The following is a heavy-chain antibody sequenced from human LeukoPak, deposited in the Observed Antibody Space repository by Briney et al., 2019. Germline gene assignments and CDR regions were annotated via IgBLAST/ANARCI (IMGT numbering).Heavy chain of an antibody. V-gene: IGHV3-30*04. CDR1: GFTFSSYA. D-gene: IGHD3-22*01. Sequence: GGSLRLSCAASGFTFSSYAMPWVRQAPGKGLEWVAVISYDGSNKYYADSVKGRFTISRDNSKNTLYLQMNSLRAEDTAVYYCARDYYYDSSGYYYVCFQHWGQGTLVTVSS. CDR3: ARDYYYDSSGYYYVCFQH. CDR2: ISYDGSNK. J-gene: IGHJ1*01.